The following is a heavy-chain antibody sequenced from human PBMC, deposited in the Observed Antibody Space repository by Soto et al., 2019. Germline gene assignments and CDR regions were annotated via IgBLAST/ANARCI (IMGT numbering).Heavy chain of an antibody. Sequence: SVKVSCKASGGTFSSYAISWVRQAPGQGLEWMGGIIPIFGTANYAQKFQGRVTITADESTSTAYMELSSLRSEDTAVYYCARTYYYDSSGLYYFDYWGQGTLVTVSS. CDR2: IIPIFGTA. CDR3: ARTYYYDSSGLYYFDY. J-gene: IGHJ4*02. V-gene: IGHV1-69*13. D-gene: IGHD3-22*01. CDR1: GGTFSSYA.